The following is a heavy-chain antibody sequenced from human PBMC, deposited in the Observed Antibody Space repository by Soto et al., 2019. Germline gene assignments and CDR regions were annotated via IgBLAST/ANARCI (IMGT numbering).Heavy chain of an antibody. J-gene: IGHJ5*01. CDR2: VGGDGRGT. Sequence: LRLSCAASGFTFGSYAMSWVRQAPGKGLQWVSLVGGDGRGTSYADSVKGRFTISRDNSKDTLHLQMNSLRADDTAIYYCAKSGSTSRDWFDSWGQGILVTVSS. V-gene: IGHV3-23*01. D-gene: IGHD2-2*01. CDR1: GFTFGSYA. CDR3: AKSGSTSRDWFDS.